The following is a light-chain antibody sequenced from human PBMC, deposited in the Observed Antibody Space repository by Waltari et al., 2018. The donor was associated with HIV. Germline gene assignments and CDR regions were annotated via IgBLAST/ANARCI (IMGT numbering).Light chain of an antibody. CDR2: NNN. Sequence: QSVLTQPPSTSGTPGQRVTIPCSGGSSNIGSNSVNWYQQFPGTAPKLLIHNNNQRPSGVPDQFSGSKSGTSASLAISGLQSEDEAHYYCAAWDDRLNGLVFGGGTKLTVL. J-gene: IGLJ2*01. CDR1: SSNIGSNS. CDR3: AAWDDRLNGLV. V-gene: IGLV1-44*01.